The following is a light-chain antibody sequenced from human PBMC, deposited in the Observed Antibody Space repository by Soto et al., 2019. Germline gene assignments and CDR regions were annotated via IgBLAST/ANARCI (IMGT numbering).Light chain of an antibody. CDR3: SSYTSSSTLAV. J-gene: IGLJ1*01. V-gene: IGLV2-14*01. CDR1: SSDVGGYNY. CDR2: EVS. Sequence: QSALTQPASVSGSPGQSITISCTGTSSDVGGYNYVPWYQQHPGKAPKLMIYEVSNRPSGVSNRSSGSKSGNTASLTISGLQAEDEADYYCSSYTSSSTLAVFGTGTKVTVL.